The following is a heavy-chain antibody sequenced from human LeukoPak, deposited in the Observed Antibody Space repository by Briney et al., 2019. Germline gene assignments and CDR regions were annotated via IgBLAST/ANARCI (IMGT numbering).Heavy chain of an antibody. CDR3: ASLDYGDY. D-gene: IGHD4-17*01. V-gene: IGHV1-3*04. J-gene: IGHJ4*02. CDR1: GYTFTSYA. Sequence: ASVKVSCKASGYTFTSYAMHWVRQAPGQRLEWMGWINTGNGNTQYSQKFQGRVTFTRDTSANTAYMELSSLRSEDTAVYYCASLDYGDYWGQGTLVTVSS. CDR2: INTGNGNT.